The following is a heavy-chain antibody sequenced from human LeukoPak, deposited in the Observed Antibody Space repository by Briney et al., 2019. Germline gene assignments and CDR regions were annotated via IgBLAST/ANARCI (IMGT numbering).Heavy chain of an antibody. V-gene: IGHV4-59*06. J-gene: IGHJ4*02. CDR1: GGSISSYS. Sequence: SETLSLTCAVSGGSISSYSWSWIRQPPGKGLEWIGYIYNSGSTYYNPSLKSRSTISVDTSKNQFSLKLSSVTAADTAVYYCARGYCTTGVCSSDYFDYWGQGTLVTVSS. CDR2: IYNSGST. D-gene: IGHD2-8*01. CDR3: ARGYCTTGVCSSDYFDY.